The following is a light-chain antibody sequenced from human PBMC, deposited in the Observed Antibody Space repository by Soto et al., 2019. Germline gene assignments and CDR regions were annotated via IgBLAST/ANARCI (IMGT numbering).Light chain of an antibody. V-gene: IGKV1-8*01. CDR1: QGISSY. Sequence: AIRMTQSQSSFSASTGDRVTITCRASQGISSYLAWYQQNPGKAPKLLIYAASTLQSGVPSRFSGSGSGTDFTLTISCLQSEDFATYYCQQYYSYPFTFGPGTKVDI. CDR3: QQYYSYPFT. J-gene: IGKJ3*01. CDR2: AAS.